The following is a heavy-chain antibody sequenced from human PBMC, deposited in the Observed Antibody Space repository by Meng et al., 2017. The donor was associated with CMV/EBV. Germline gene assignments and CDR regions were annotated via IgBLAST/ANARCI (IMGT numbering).Heavy chain of an antibody. Sequence: ASVKVSCKAPGYNFHQYVIMWVRQAPGQGLEWRGWISAHKGKTNYAQNLQGRVTMTTDTSKTTAFMELRSLRPDDTAVYFCGRSRGGLKFAVVPTAIIDVWGQGTTVTVSS. J-gene: IGHJ6*02. CDR3: GRSRGGLKFAVVPTAIIDV. CDR1: GYNFHQYV. V-gene: IGHV1-18*01. CDR2: ISAHKGKT. D-gene: IGHD1-1*01.